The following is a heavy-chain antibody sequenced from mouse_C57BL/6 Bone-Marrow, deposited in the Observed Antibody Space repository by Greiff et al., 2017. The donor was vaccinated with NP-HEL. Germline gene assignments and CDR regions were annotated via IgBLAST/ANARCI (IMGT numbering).Heavy chain of an antibody. J-gene: IGHJ4*01. CDR3: ARGTGYYAMDY. CDR2: ISNGGGST. V-gene: IGHV5-12*01. CDR1: GFTFSDYY. D-gene: IGHD4-1*01. Sequence: EVKLVASFFFLVQPGGSLKLSCAASGFTFSDYYMYWVRQTPEKRLEWVAYISNGGGSTYYPDTVKGRFTISRDNAKNTLYLQMSSLKSEDTATYYCARGTGYYAMDYWGQGTSVTVSS.